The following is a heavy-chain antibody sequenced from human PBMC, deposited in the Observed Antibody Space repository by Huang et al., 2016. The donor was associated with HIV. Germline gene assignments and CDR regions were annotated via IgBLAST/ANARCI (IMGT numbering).Heavy chain of an antibody. CDR3: ARDLGSNDKWLDP. CDR2: INIDGSNI. V-gene: IGHV3-74*01. Sequence: EVQLVESGGGLVQPGGSLRLSCAAYGFTFSSHWMHWVRKAPGKGLVWVSRINIDGSNIADADCVKGRFTISRDNAKSTLYLRVNSLRAEDTAVYYCARDLGSNDKWLDPWGQGTLVIVTS. CDR1: GFTFSSHW. J-gene: IGHJ5*02. D-gene: IGHD6-13*01.